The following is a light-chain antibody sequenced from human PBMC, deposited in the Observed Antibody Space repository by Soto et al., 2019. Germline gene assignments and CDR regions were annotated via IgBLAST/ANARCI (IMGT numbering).Light chain of an antibody. Sequence: IVFTHYAVPLSLSPAEKALLSCGVSLSCSNSLPWYQHNPVQAPSLLIYGVSTRASGIPARCSGSGSGTEFTLTISSLQSEDFAAYYCQQYNNLSPITFGQGTRLEI. CDR3: QQYNNLSPIT. V-gene: IGKV3D-15*01. J-gene: IGKJ5*01. CDR1: LSCSNS. CDR2: GVS.